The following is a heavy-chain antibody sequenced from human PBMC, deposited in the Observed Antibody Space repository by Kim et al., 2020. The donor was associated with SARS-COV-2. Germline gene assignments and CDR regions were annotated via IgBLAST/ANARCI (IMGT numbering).Heavy chain of an antibody. V-gene: IGHV3-23*01. CDR3: MKGGWGSIWDH. CDR1: GFTFTAYA. J-gene: IGHJ4*02. Sequence: GGSLRLSCTTSGFTFTAYAMSWVRQAPGKGLEWVSSINGSDGTTYYVDSVKGRFTISRDNSKNTLYLQMSTLRADDTAVYYCMKGGWGSIWDHWGEGIL. CDR2: INGSDGTT. D-gene: IGHD2-21*01.